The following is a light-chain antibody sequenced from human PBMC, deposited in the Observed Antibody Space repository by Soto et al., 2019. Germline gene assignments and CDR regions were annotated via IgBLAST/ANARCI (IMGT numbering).Light chain of an antibody. CDR3: SSDTLRNTLGV. V-gene: IGLV2-14*03. J-gene: IGLJ2*01. CDR2: DGH. CDR1: SNDIGGYNF. Sequence: QSALTQPSSVSGSPGQSINISCTGTSNDIGGYNFVSLYQHHPGKAPKLMIYDGHNRPSGVSNRFSGSKSGNTASLTISGLQAEEDAAYYSSSDTLRNTLGVFGGGTKLTVL.